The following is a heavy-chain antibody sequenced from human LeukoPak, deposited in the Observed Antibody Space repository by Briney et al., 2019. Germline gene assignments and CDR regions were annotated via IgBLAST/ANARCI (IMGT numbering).Heavy chain of an antibody. CDR2: IYTSGST. CDR3: ARAPAIVSPFDY. V-gene: IGHV4-61*02. CDR1: GGSISSGSYY. D-gene: IGHD1-26*01. J-gene: IGHJ4*02. Sequence: PSQTLSLTCTVSGGSISSGSYYWSWIRQPAGKGLEWIGRIYTSGSTNYNPSLKSRVTISVDTSKNQFSLKLSSVTAADTAVYYCARAPAIVSPFDYWGQGTLVTVSS.